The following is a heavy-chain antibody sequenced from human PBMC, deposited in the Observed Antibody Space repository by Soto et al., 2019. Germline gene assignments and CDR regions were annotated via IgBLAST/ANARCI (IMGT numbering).Heavy chain of an antibody. CDR1: GFTFSSYA. V-gene: IGHV3-23*01. Sequence: EVQLLESGGGLVQPGGSLRLSCADSGFTFSSYAMSWVRQAPGKGLELVSAISGSGGSTYYADSVKGRFTISRDNSKNTLYLQINRMRAEDTAVYYCEKGDGYNDYWGQGSLVTVSS. D-gene: IGHD5-12*01. J-gene: IGHJ4*02. CDR2: ISGSGGST. CDR3: EKGDGYNDY.